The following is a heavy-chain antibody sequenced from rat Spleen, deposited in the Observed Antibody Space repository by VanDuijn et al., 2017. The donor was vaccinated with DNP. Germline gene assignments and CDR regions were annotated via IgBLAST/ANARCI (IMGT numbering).Heavy chain of an antibody. CDR2: ISYDGSST. CDR1: GFTFSDYN. J-gene: IGHJ4*01. Sequence: EVQLVESGGGLVQPGRSLKLSCAASGFTFSDYNMAWVRQAPKKGLEWVATISYDGSSTYYRDSVKGRFTISRDNAKSTLYLQMDSLRSEDTATYYCASRGAMDAWGQGTSVTVSS. CDR3: ASRGAMDA. V-gene: IGHV5-7*01.